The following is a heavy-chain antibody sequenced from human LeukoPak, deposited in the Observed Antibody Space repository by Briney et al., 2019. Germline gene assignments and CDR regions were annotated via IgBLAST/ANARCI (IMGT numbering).Heavy chain of an antibody. CDR1: RLPFSSYA. D-gene: IGHD5-18*01. CDR3: AKDIAQGYTFGTIDQDY. CDR2: ISESGSRT. Sequence: GGSLRLSCAPSRLPFSSYAMSWVRQAPGKGLEWVSAISESGSRTYYADSVKGRFTISRDNSRNTLSLQMYSLRVEDTAVYYCAKDIAQGYTFGTIDQDYWGQGTLVTVSS. V-gene: IGHV3-23*01. J-gene: IGHJ4*02.